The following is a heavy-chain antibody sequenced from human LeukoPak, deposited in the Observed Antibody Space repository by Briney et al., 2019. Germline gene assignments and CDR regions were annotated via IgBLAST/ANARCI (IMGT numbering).Heavy chain of an antibody. D-gene: IGHD1-26*01. V-gene: IGHV3-30-3*01. CDR1: GFTFSSYA. CDR2: ISYDGSNK. J-gene: IGHJ4*02. Sequence: PGGSLRLSCAASGFTFSSYAMHWVRQAPGKGLEWVAVISYDGSNKYYADSVKGRFTISRDNSKNTLYLQMNSLRAEDTAVYYCARDGAVGYWGQGTLVTVSS. CDR3: ARDGAVGY.